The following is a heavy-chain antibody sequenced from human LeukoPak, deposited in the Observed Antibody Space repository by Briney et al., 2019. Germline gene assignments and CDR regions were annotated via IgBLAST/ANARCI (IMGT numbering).Heavy chain of an antibody. J-gene: IGHJ4*02. Sequence: PGGSLRLSCAASGFTFSSYEMNWVRQAPGKGLEWVSYISSSGSTIYYADSVKGRFAISRDNAKNSLYLQMNSLRAEDTAVYYCARGSGWYPLPVYFDYWGQGTLVTVSS. CDR3: ARGSGWYPLPVYFDY. CDR2: ISSSGSTI. V-gene: IGHV3-48*03. D-gene: IGHD6-19*01. CDR1: GFTFSSYE.